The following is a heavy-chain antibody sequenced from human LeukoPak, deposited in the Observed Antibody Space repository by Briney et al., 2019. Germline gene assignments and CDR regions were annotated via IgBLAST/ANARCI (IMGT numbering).Heavy chain of an antibody. V-gene: IGHV3-48*04. D-gene: IGHD3-22*01. CDR3: ARDQDYYDSSGQVY. CDR2: ISSSSSTI. CDR1: GFTFSSYS. J-gene: IGHJ4*02. Sequence: PGGSLRLSCAASGFTFSSYSMNWVRQAPGKGLEWVSYISSSSSTIYYADSVKGRFTISRDNAKNSPYLQMNSLRAEDTAVYYCARDQDYYDSSGQVYWGQGTLVTVSS.